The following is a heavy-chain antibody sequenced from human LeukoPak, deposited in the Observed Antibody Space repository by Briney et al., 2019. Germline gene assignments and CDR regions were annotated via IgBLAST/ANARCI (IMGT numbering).Heavy chain of an antibody. J-gene: IGHJ4*02. CDR1: GGSISSSNW. D-gene: IGHD3-16*02. V-gene: IGHV4-4*02. Sequence: SETLSLTCAVSGGSISSSNWWSWVRQPPGKGLEWIGEIYHSGSTNYNPSLKSRVTISVDTSKNQFSLKLSSVTAADTAVYYCARDRAGYPDYWGQGTLVTVSS. CDR2: IYHSGST. CDR3: ARDRAGYPDY.